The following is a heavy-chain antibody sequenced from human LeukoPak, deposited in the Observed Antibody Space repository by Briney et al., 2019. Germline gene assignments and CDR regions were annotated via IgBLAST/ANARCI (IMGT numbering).Heavy chain of an antibody. J-gene: IGHJ4*02. CDR3: AKHRWTCSGGSCYAADF. Sequence: GGSLRLSCAASGFVFSTYAMSWVRQAPGKGLEWVSTISGSGGSTFYADSVKGRFSISRDNSKNSLYLQVDTLRAEDTAVYYCAKHRWTCSGGSCYAADFWGQGTLVTVSS. V-gene: IGHV3-23*01. D-gene: IGHD2-15*01. CDR2: ISGSGGST. CDR1: GFVFSTYA.